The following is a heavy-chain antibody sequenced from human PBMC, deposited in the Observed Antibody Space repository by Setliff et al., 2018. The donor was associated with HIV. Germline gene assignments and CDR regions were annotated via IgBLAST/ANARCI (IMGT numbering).Heavy chain of an antibody. CDR2: MSYDGNNK. Sequence: GGSLRLSCAASGFTFSSYGMHWVCQAPGKGLEWVAVMSYDGNNKYYADSLKGRFTISRDNAKNSLYLQMNSLRAEDTAVYYCARAVHSGWYYFDYWGQGTLVTVSS. J-gene: IGHJ4*02. D-gene: IGHD6-19*01. CDR1: GFTFSSYG. CDR3: ARAVHSGWYYFDY. V-gene: IGHV3-30*12.